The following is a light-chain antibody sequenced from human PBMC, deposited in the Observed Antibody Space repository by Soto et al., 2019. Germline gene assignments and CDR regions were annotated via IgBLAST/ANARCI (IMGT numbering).Light chain of an antibody. J-gene: IGLJ1*01. CDR2: GVN. CDR3: SSYTTSSALQV. CDR1: SSDIGVYNY. V-gene: IGLV2-14*01. Sequence: QSVLTQPASVSGSPGQSITISCTGTSSDIGVYNYVSWYQQHPGKAPKLMIYGVNNRPSGVSNRFSGSKSGNTASLTISGLQADDEADYYCSSYTTSSALQVFGTGTKLTVL.